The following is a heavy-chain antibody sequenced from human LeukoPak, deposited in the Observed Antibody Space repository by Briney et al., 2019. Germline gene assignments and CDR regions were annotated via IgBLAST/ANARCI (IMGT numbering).Heavy chain of an antibody. V-gene: IGHV3-7*01. Sequence: GGSLRLSCAASGFTFSSYWMSWVRQAPGKGLEWVANIKQDGSEKYYVDSVKGRLTISRDNAKNSLYLQMNSLRAEDTAVYYCARGDFPYYFDYWGQGTLVTVSS. CDR3: ARGDFPYYFDY. CDR1: GFTFSSYW. D-gene: IGHD3/OR15-3a*01. J-gene: IGHJ4*02. CDR2: IKQDGSEK.